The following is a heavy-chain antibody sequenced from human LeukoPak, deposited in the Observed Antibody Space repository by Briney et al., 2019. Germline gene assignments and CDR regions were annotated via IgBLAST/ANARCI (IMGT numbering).Heavy chain of an antibody. CDR2: ISGSGGST. D-gene: IGHD6-19*01. V-gene: IGHV3-23*01. CDR3: AKAGYSSGWYSADN. Sequence: GGSLRLSCAASGFTFSSYAMSWVRQAPGKGLEWVSAISGSGGSTYYADSVKGRFTISRDNSKNTLYLQMNSLRAEDTAVYYCAKAGYSSGWYSADNWGQGTLVTVSS. CDR1: GFTFSSYA. J-gene: IGHJ4*02.